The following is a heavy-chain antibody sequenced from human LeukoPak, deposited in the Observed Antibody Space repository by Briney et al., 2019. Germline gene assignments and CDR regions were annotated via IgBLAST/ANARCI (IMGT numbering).Heavy chain of an antibody. CDR3: ARVGATGRDY. D-gene: IGHD1-26*01. J-gene: IGHJ4*02. Sequence: GGSLKLSCAASGFTFSGSAMHWVRQASGKGLEWVGRIRSKANSYATAYAASVKGRFTISRDDSKNTAYLQMNSLRAEDTAVYYCARVGATGRDYWGQGTLVTVSS. V-gene: IGHV3-73*01. CDR2: IRSKANSYAT. CDR1: GFTFSGSA.